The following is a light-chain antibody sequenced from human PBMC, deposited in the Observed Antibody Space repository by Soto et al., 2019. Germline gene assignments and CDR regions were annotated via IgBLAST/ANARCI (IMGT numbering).Light chain of an antibody. CDR2: GNS. CDR1: SSNIGATHD. V-gene: IGLV1-40*01. CDR3: QSYDSSLSAHYV. Sequence: QSVLTQPPSVSGAPGQRVTISCTGSSSNIGATHDVQWYQQLPGTAPKLLIYGNSNRPSGVPDRFSGSKSGTSASLAITGLQADDEADYYCQSYDSSLSAHYVFGTGTKVT. J-gene: IGLJ1*01.